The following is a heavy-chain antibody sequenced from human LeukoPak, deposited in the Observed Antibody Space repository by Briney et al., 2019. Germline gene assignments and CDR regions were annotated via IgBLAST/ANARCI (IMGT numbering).Heavy chain of an antibody. CDR1: GFTFSSYG. D-gene: IGHD3-3*01. Sequence: GGSLRLSCAASGFTFSSYGMHWVRQAPGKGLEGVAVIWYDGSNKYYVDSVKGRFTISRDNSKNTLYLQMNSLRAEDTAVYCCARVLKSYDFWSGYYGEAYYYYGMDVWGQGTTVTVSS. CDR3: ARVLKSYDFWSGYYGEAYYYYGMDV. CDR2: IWYDGSNK. V-gene: IGHV3-33*01. J-gene: IGHJ6*02.